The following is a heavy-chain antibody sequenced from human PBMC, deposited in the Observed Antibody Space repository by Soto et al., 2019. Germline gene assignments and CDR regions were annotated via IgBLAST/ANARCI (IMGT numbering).Heavy chain of an antibody. J-gene: IGHJ5*02. CDR2: VYTPDYT. V-gene: IGHV4-4*08. CDR3: ARGLLRRGNCSGGSCKPNWFDP. Sequence: SETLSLTCSVSGASILNYYWHWVRQLPCKGLEWSGYVYTPDYTRYNSSLKSRVTISVDTSKNQFSLKLSSVTAADTAVYYCARGLLRRGNCSGGSCKPNWFDPWGQGTLVTVSS. CDR1: GASILNYY. D-gene: IGHD2-15*01.